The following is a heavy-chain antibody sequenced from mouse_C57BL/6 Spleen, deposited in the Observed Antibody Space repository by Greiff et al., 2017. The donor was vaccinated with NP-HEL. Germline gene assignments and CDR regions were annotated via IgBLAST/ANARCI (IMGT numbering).Heavy chain of an antibody. D-gene: IGHD1-1*01. V-gene: IGHV1-4*01. CDR2: INPSSGYT. Sequence: QVQLQQSGAELARPGASVKMSCKASGYTFTSYTMHWVKQRPGQGLEWIGYINPSSGYTKYNQKFKDKATLTADKSSSTAYMQLSSLTSEDSAVYYCARITTVVATPYYYAMDYWGQGTSVTVSS. CDR3: ARITTVVATPYYYAMDY. CDR1: GYTFTSYT. J-gene: IGHJ4*01.